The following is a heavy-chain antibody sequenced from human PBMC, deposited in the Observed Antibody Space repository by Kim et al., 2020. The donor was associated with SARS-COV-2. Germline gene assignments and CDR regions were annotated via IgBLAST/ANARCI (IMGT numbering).Heavy chain of an antibody. CDR1: GYTFTSYY. CDR2: INPSGGST. CDR3: ARGGFKATEPYDAFDI. J-gene: IGHJ3*02. Sequence: ASVKVSCKASGYTFTSYYMHWVRQAPGQGLEWMGIINPSGGSTSYAQKFQGRVTMTRDTSTSTVYMELSSLRSEDTAVYYCARGGFKATEPYDAFDIWGQGTMVTVSS. V-gene: IGHV1-46*01. D-gene: IGHD1-26*01.